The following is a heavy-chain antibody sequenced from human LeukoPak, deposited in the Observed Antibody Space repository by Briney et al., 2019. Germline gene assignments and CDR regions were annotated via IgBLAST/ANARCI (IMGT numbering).Heavy chain of an antibody. CDR1: GFTFSSYG. V-gene: IGHV3-30*18. D-gene: IGHD2-15*01. CDR3: AKDKGWRGYYFDY. J-gene: IGHJ4*02. Sequence: PGRSLRLSCAASGFTFSSYGMHWVCQVPGKGLEWVAVISYDGDKKYYADSVKGRFTISRDNSKNTLYLQMNSLRAEDAAVYYCAKDKGWRGYYFDYWGQGTLVTVSS. CDR2: ISYDGDKK.